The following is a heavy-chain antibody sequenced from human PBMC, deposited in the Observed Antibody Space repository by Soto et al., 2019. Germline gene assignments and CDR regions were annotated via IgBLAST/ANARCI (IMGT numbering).Heavy chain of an antibody. V-gene: IGHV1-69*06. J-gene: IGHJ4*02. Sequence: EASVKVSCKASGGTFSSYAISWVRQAPGQGLEWMGGIIPIFGTANYAQKFQGRVTITADKSTSTAYMELSSLRSEDTAVYYCASLYYYDSSGYYYAPFDYWGQGTLVTVSS. D-gene: IGHD3-22*01. CDR3: ASLYYYDSSGYYYAPFDY. CDR2: IIPIFGTA. CDR1: GGTFSSYA.